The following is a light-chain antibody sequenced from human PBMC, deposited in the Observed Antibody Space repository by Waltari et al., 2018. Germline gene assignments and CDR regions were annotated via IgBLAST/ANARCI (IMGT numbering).Light chain of an antibody. CDR2: DVS. CDR1: ESVSSN. J-gene: IGKJ5*01. CDR3: QQYNKWPPIT. Sequence: EIVMTQSPATLSVSLGERVPLSCRASESVSSNIAWYQQKPGQVPRLVMYDVSTRATGIPARFRGSGSGTGFTLTISSLQSEDFAVYYCQQYNKWPPITFGQGTRLEIK. V-gene: IGKV3-15*01.